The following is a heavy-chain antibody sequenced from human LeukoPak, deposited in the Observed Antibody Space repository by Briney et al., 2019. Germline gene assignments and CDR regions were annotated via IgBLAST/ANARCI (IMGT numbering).Heavy chain of an antibody. D-gene: IGHD5-18*01. Sequence: PSQTLSLTCTVSGGSISSGSYYWSWIRQPAGTGLEWIGRIYTSGSTNYNPSLKSRVTISVDTSKNQFSLKLSSVTAADTAVYYCARSGYSYGLPKFDYWGQGTLVTVSS. V-gene: IGHV4-61*02. CDR1: GGSISSGSYY. CDR2: IYTSGST. CDR3: ARSGYSYGLPKFDY. J-gene: IGHJ4*02.